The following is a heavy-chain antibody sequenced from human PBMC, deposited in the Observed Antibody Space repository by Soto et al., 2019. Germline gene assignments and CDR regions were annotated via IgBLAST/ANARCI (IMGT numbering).Heavy chain of an antibody. CDR2: IYYSGST. CDR3: ARVFSGSYSDY. V-gene: IGHV4-59*01. CDR1: GGSISSYY. Sequence: SETLSLTCIVSGGSISSYYWSWIRQPPGKGLEWIGYIYYSGSTNYNPSLKSRVTISVDTSKNQFSLKLSSVTAADTAVYYCARVFSGSYSDYWGQGTLVTVSS. D-gene: IGHD1-26*01. J-gene: IGHJ4*02.